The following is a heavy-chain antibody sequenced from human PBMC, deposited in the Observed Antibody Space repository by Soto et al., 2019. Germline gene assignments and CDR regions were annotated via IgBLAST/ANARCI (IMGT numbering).Heavy chain of an antibody. CDR3: ARGDQQLVRSYNWFDP. CDR1: GGSFSGYY. J-gene: IGHJ5*02. Sequence: PSETLSLTCAVYGGSFSGYYWSWIRQPPGKGLEWIGEINHSGSTNCNPSLKSRVTISVDTSKNQFSLKLSSVTAADTAVYYCARGDQQLVRSYNWFDPWGQGTLVTVSS. V-gene: IGHV4-34*01. D-gene: IGHD6-6*01. CDR2: INHSGST.